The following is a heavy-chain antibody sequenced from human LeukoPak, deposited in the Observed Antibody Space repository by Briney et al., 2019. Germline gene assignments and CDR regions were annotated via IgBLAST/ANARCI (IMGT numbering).Heavy chain of an antibody. V-gene: IGHV4-39*01. Sequence: SETLSLTCTVSGGSISSSSYYWGWIRQPPGKGLEWIGSIYYSGSTYYNPSLKSRVTISVDTSKNQFSLKLSSVTAADTAVYYCARLSIAALSWGQGTLVTVSS. CDR1: GGSISSSSYY. D-gene: IGHD6-6*01. CDR2: IYYSGST. J-gene: IGHJ5*02. CDR3: ARLSIAALS.